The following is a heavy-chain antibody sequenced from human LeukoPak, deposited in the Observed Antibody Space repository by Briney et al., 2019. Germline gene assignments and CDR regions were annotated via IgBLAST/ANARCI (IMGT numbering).Heavy chain of an antibody. D-gene: IGHD5-18*01. CDR1: GDSVSSNSAA. V-gene: IGHV6-1*01. Sequence: SQTLSLTCAISGDSVSSNSAAWNWIRQSPSRGLEWLGRTYHRSKWYNNYAVSVKSRITITPDTSKNQFSLQLKSVTPEDTAVYYCAGGGDTAMSYWGQGTLVTVSS. CDR2: TYHRSKWYN. CDR3: AGGGDTAMSY. J-gene: IGHJ1*01.